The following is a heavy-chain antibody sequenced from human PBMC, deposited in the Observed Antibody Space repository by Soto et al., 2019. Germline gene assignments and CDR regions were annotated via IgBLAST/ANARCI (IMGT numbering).Heavy chain of an antibody. CDR1: GYTFTSYD. Sequence: ASVKVSCKASGYTFTSYDINWVRQATGQGLEWMGWMNPNSGNTGYAQKFQGRVTMTRNTSISTAYMELSSLRSEDTAVYYCARGRKGVTTAYYYYYYGMDVWGQGTTVTVS. V-gene: IGHV1-8*01. J-gene: IGHJ6*02. D-gene: IGHD4-17*01. CDR3: ARGRKGVTTAYYYYYYGMDV. CDR2: MNPNSGNT.